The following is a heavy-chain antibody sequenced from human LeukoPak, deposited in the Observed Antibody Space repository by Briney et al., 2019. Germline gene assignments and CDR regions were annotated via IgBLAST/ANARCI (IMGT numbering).Heavy chain of an antibody. V-gene: IGHV1-69*05. CDR2: IIPIFGTA. CDR1: GGTFSSYA. J-gene: IGHJ4*02. D-gene: IGHD3-22*01. Sequence: ASVKVSCKASGGTFSSYAISWVRQAPGQGLEWMGGIIPIFGTANYAQKFQGRVTITTDESTSTAYMELSSLRSEDTAVYYCARAHYYDSSAIWYYFDYWGQGTLVTVSS. CDR3: ARAHYYDSSAIWYYFDY.